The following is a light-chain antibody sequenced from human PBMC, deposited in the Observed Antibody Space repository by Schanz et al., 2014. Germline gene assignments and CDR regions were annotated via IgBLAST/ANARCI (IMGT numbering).Light chain of an antibody. J-gene: IGLJ3*02. CDR3: CSYTSISTFV. CDR1: SSDVGGYNY. V-gene: IGLV2-14*03. CDR2: DVN. Sequence: QSALTQPASVSGSPGQSITISCIGTSSDVGGYNYVSWYQQHPGKAPKLMIYDVNNRPSGVSNRFSGSKSGNTASLTISGXXXEDEADYYCCSYTSISTFVFGGGTKLTVL.